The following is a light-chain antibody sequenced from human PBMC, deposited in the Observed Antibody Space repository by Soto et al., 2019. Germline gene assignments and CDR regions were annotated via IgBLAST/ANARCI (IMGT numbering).Light chain of an antibody. V-gene: IGKV3-20*01. CDR2: GAS. J-gene: IGKJ5*01. CDR1: HSVSSSY. CDR3: QQYGSPQWP. Sequence: LKQSPATLSLKTGERATLSCRASHSVSSSYLAWYQQKPGQAPRLLIYGASSRATGIPDRFSGSGSGTDFTLTISRLEPEDFAVYYCQQYGSPQWPFGQRTHLE.